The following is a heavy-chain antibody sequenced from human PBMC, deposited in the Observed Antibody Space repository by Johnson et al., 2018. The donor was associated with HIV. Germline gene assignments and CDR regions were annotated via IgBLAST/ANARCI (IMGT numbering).Heavy chain of an antibody. CDR3: AKDTEGSGYAFDI. D-gene: IGHD3-22*01. J-gene: IGHJ3*02. Sequence: QVQLVESGGGVVQPGRSLRLSCAASGFTFSSYAMHWVRQAPGKGLEWVAVISYDGSNKYYADSVKGRFTISRDNSKNTLYLQMNSLRAEDTAVYYCAKDTEGSGYAFDIWGQGTMVTVSS. CDR1: GFTFSSYA. V-gene: IGHV3-30-3*01. CDR2: ISYDGSNK.